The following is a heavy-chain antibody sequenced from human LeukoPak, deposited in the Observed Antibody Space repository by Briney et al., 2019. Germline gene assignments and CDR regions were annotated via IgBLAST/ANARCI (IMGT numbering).Heavy chain of an antibody. J-gene: IGHJ5*02. CDR1: GGTFSSYA. V-gene: IGHV1-69*04. Sequence: SVKVSRKASGGTFSSYAISWVRQAPGQGLEWMGRIIPIFGIANYAQKFQGRVTITADKSTSTAYMERSSLRSEDTAVYYCARGSTVVGTYNWFDPWGQGTLVTVSS. D-gene: IGHD4-23*01. CDR3: ARGSTVVGTYNWFDP. CDR2: IIPIFGIA.